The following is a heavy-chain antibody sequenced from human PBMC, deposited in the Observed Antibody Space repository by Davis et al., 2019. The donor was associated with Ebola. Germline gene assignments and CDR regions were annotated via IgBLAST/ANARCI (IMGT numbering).Heavy chain of an antibody. V-gene: IGHV3-23*01. J-gene: IGHJ6*04. CDR1: GFTFASYA. Sequence: GESLKISCAASGFTFASYAMTWVRQAPGKGLEWVSTISSSGGSTYYAESVRGRFAISRDNSRNTLYLQMNSLRAEDTAVYYCAKSGLSFGVVKYHYGMDVWGKGTTVTVSS. CDR2: ISSSGGST. CDR3: AKSGLSFGVVKYHYGMDV. D-gene: IGHD3-3*01.